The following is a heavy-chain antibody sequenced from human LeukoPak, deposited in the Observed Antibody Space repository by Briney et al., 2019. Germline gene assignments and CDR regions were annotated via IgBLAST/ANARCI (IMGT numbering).Heavy chain of an antibody. J-gene: IGHJ4*02. Sequence: GGSLRLSCAASGFTFSSHAMSWVRQAPGEGLEWVSGISGSGGSTYYADSVKGRFTISGDNSKNTLYLQMNSLRAEDTAVYYCARAGGGWYIWDYWGQGTLVTVSS. CDR3: ARAGGGWYIWDY. D-gene: IGHD2-15*01. CDR1: GFTFSSHA. V-gene: IGHV3-23*01. CDR2: ISGSGGST.